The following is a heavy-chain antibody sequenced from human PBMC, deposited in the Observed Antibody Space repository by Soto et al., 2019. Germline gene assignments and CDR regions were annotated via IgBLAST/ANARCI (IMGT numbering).Heavy chain of an antibody. CDR3: ARDSYGDYAYFDY. V-gene: IGHV4-59*01. J-gene: IGHJ4*02. CDR1: GGSISGSY. CDR2: IHYSGST. D-gene: IGHD4-17*01. Sequence: PSETLSFTCTVSGGSISGSYWSWIRQTPGKVLEWVGYIHYSGSTNYNPSLKSRVTMSVDSAKNQFSLQLSSVTAADTAVYYCARDSYGDYAYFDYWGQGTLVTVSS.